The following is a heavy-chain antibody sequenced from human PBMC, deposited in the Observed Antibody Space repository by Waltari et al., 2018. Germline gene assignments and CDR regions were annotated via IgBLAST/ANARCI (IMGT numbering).Heavy chain of an antibody. CDR3: ARGAGYYDYIWGSYRYLYYFDY. V-gene: IGHV4-34*01. CDR2: INHSGST. Sequence: QVQLQQWGAGLLKPSETLSLTCAVYGGSFSGYYWSWIRQPPGKGLEGIGEINHSGSTNYNPSLKSRVTISVDTSKNQFSLKLSSVTAADTAVYYCARGAGYYDYIWGSYRYLYYFDYWGQGTLVTVSS. D-gene: IGHD3-16*02. CDR1: GGSFSGYY. J-gene: IGHJ4*02.